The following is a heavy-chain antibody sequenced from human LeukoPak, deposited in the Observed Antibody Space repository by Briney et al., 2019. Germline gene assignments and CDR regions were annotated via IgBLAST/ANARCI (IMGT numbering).Heavy chain of an antibody. CDR1: GFPFSNAW. J-gene: IGHJ4*02. CDR2: IKTKTDSGTT. V-gene: IGHV3-15*01. Sequence: PGGSLRLSCAASGFPFSNAWMNWVRQAPGKGLEWVGRIKTKTDSGTTDYAAPVKGRFTISRDDSKNTLYLQMNSLKIEDTAVYYCATDRPWRGVYWGQGTLVTVSS. D-gene: IGHD3-10*01. CDR3: ATDRPWRGVY.